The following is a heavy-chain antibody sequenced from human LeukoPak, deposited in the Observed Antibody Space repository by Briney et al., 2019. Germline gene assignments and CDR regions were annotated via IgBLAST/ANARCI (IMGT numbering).Heavy chain of an antibody. Sequence: GASVKVSCKASGYTFTSYDINWVRQAAGQGLEWMGWMNPNSGNTDYAQKFQGRVTITRNTSISTAYMELSSLRSEDTAVYYCATVSSGGYSNSNYYYYYMDVWGKGTTVTVSS. J-gene: IGHJ6*03. D-gene: IGHD4-11*01. CDR1: GYTFTSYD. V-gene: IGHV1-8*03. CDR3: ATVSSGGYSNSNYYYYYMDV. CDR2: MNPNSGNT.